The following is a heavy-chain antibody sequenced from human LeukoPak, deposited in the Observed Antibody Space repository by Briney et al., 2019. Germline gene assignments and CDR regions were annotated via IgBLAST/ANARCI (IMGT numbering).Heavy chain of an antibody. D-gene: IGHD2-21*01. Sequence: GRSLRLSCAASGFTFSSYRMTWVRQTPGKGLEWVANINQDGSEKYYVDSVKGRFSISRDNAKSSLYLQMNSLRAEDTAVYYCVRGTYYFDTWGQGTLATVSS. J-gene: IGHJ4*02. V-gene: IGHV3-7*05. CDR1: GFTFSSYR. CDR2: INQDGSEK. CDR3: VRGTYYFDT.